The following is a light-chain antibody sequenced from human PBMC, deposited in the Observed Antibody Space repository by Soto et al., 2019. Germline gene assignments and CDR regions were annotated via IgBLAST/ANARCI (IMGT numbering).Light chain of an antibody. CDR3: QVWDTNVV. V-gene: IGLV3-21*04. CDR2: YDS. CDR1: NIGSES. J-gene: IGLJ2*01. Sequence: LTQPPSVSVAPGKTATITCGGNNIGSESVHWYQQRPGQAPVLVISYDSDRPSGIPERFSGSNSGNTATLTISRVEAGDEADYYCQVWDTNVVFGGGTQLPVL.